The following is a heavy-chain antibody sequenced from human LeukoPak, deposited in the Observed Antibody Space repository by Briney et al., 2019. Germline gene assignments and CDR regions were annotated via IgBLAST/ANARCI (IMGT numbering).Heavy chain of an antibody. V-gene: IGHV3-30-3*01. CDR2: ISYDGSNK. J-gene: IGHJ4*02. CDR3: ARGSESYYYDSSGFKIGHFDY. CDR1: GFTFSSYA. D-gene: IGHD3-22*01. Sequence: PGGSQRLSCAASGFTFSSYAMHWVRQAPGKGLEWVAVISYDGSNKYYADSVKGRFTISRDNSKNTLYLQMNSLRAEDTAVYYCARGSESYYYDSSGFKIGHFDYWGQGTLVTVSS.